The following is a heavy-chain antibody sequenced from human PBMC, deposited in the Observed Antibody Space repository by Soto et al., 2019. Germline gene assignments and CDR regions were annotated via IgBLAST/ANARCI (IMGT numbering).Heavy chain of an antibody. J-gene: IGHJ4*02. CDR2: IYYSGST. CDR1: GGSVSSGSYY. V-gene: IGHV4-61*01. D-gene: IGHD3-22*01. CDR3: AREDYYDSSD. Sequence: QVQLQESGPGLVKPSETLSLTCTVSGGSVSSGSYYWSCILQHPGKGLEWLGYIYYSGSTNYNTSLKSRVTISVYTSKNQFSLKRSSVTAADTAVYYCAREDYYDSSDWGQGTLVTVSS.